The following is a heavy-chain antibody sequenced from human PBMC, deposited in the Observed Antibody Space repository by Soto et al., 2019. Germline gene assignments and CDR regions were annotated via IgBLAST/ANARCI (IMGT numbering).Heavy chain of an antibody. Sequence: SVKVSCKASGGTFSSYAISWVRQAPGQGLEWMGGIIPIFGTANYAQKFQGRVTITADESTSTAYMELSSLRSEDTAVYYCARDSPSTPPPENWFDPWGQGTLVTVSS. CDR3: ARDSPSTPPPENWFDP. V-gene: IGHV1-69*13. J-gene: IGHJ5*02. CDR1: GGTFSSYA. D-gene: IGHD2-15*01. CDR2: IIPIFGTA.